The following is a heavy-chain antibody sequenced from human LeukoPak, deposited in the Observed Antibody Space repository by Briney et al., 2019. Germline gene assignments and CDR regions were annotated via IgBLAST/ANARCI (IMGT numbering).Heavy chain of an antibody. D-gene: IGHD2-15*01. Sequence: PSETLSLTCAVYGGSFSGYYWSWIRQPPGKGLEWIGEINHSGSTNYNPSLKSRVTISVDTSKNQFSLKLSSVTAADTAVYYCARVVVAATPALDYWGQGTLVTVSS. CDR2: INHSGST. J-gene: IGHJ4*02. CDR3: ARVVVAATPALDY. V-gene: IGHV4-34*01. CDR1: GGSFSGYY.